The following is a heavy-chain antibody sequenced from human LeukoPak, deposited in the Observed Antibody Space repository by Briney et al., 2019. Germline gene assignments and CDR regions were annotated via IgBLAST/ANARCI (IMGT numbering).Heavy chain of an antibody. V-gene: IGHV1-2*02. CDR3: ARDIVVVPAAKSVSGTYYYYGMDV. CDR2: INPNSGGT. CDR1: GYTFTSYG. J-gene: IGHJ6*02. D-gene: IGHD2-2*01. Sequence: ASVKVSCKASGYTFTSYGISWVRQAPGQGLEWMGWINPNSGGTNYAQKFQGRVTMTRDTSISTAYMELSRLRSDDTAVYYCARDIVVVPAAKSVSGTYYYYGMDVWGQGTTVTVSS.